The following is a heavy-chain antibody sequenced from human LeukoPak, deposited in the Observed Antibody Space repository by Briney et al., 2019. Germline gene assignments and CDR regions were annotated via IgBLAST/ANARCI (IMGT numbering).Heavy chain of an antibody. CDR1: GFTFSSYS. V-gene: IGHV3-21*01. CDR2: ISSSSSYI. CDR3: AREGGGHSYGFPDY. Sequence: PGGSLRLSCAASGFTFSSYSMNWVRQAPGKGLEWVSSISSSSSYIYYADSVKGRFTISRDNAKNSLYLQMNCLRAEDTAVYYCAREGGGHSYGFPDYWGQGTLVTVSS. D-gene: IGHD5-18*01. J-gene: IGHJ4*02.